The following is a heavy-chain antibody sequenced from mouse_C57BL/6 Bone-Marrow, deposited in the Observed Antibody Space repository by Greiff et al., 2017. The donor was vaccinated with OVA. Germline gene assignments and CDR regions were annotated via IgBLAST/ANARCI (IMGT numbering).Heavy chain of an antibody. V-gene: IGHV7-3*01. J-gene: IGHJ2*01. CDR1: GFTFTDYY. CDR3: ARVYLLLRDVGY. Sequence: EVQLMESGGGLVQPGGSLSLSCAASGFTFTDYYMSWVRQPPGQALEWLGFIRNKTSGYTTEYNSSVKGRFTISRDNSQSILYLQMHGLRAEDCATYYCARVYLLLRDVGYWGKGTTVTVSS. D-gene: IGHD1-1*01. CDR2: IRNKTSGYTT.